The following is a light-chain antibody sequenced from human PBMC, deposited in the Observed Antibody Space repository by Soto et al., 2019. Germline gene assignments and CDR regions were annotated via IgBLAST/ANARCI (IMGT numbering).Light chain of an antibody. CDR1: SNDIGAYNY. CDR2: EVT. Sequence: QSVLTQPASVSGSPGQSITISCTGTSNDIGAYNYVSWYQHHPGKAPKLIIYEVTNRPSGVSNRFSGSKSGNTASLTISGLRAEDEADYYCSSYTSSRTLYVFATGTKVTVL. J-gene: IGLJ1*01. V-gene: IGLV2-14*01. CDR3: SSYTSSRTLYV.